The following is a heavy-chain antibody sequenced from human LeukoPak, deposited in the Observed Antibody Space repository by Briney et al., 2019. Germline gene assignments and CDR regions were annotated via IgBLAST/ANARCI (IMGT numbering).Heavy chain of an antibody. J-gene: IGHJ4*02. Sequence: GGSLRLSWAASGFTFSDYYMGWIRQPPGKGLEWVSSIFPSGGEIHYADSVRGRFTISRDNSKSTLSLQMNSLRAEDTAIYYCATYRQVLLPFESWGQGTLVTVSS. CDR1: GFTFSDYY. V-gene: IGHV3-11*01. D-gene: IGHD2-8*02. CDR2: IFPSGGEI. CDR3: ATYRQVLLPFES.